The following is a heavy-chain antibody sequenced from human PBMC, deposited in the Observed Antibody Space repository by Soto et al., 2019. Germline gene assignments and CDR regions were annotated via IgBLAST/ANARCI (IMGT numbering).Heavy chain of an antibody. Sequence: ASVKVSCKASGYTFTSYGISWVRQAPGQGLEWMGWISAYNGNTNYAQKLQGRVTMTTDTSTSTAYMELRSLRSDDTAVYYCARMGLLWFGESFNWFDPWGQGTLVTVSS. V-gene: IGHV1-18*01. CDR3: ARMGLLWFGESFNWFDP. J-gene: IGHJ5*02. CDR2: ISAYNGNT. D-gene: IGHD3-10*01. CDR1: GYTFTSYG.